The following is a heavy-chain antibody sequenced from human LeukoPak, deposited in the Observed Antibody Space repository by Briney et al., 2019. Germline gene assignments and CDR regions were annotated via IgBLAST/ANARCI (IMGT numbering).Heavy chain of an antibody. D-gene: IGHD2-15*01. Sequence: SETLSLTCTVSGGSISGYYWSWIRPPPGKGLEWIGYIYYSGSTNYNPSLKSRVTISVDTSKNQFSLKLSSVTAADTAVYYRARHVGYCSGGSCYYFDYWGQGTLVTVSS. CDR2: IYYSGST. CDR3: ARHVGYCSGGSCYYFDY. J-gene: IGHJ4*02. CDR1: GGSISGYY. V-gene: IGHV4-59*08.